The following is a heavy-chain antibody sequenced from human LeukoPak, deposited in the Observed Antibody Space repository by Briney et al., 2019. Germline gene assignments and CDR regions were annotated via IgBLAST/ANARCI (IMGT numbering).Heavy chain of an antibody. CDR3: ARDLGMAVALPFDP. V-gene: IGHV4-4*07. CDR1: GGSISSYY. Sequence: SETLSLTCTVSGGSISSYYWSWIRQPAGKGLEWIGRIYSSGSTNYNPSLKSRVTMSVDTPKNQFSLKLSSVTVADTAVYYCARDLGMAVALPFDPWGQGTLVTVSS. J-gene: IGHJ5*02. D-gene: IGHD6-19*01. CDR2: IYSSGST.